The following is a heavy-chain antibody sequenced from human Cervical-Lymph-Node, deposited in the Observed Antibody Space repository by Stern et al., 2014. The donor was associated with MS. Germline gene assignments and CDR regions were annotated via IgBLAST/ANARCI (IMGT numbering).Heavy chain of an antibody. J-gene: IGHJ2*01. CDR3: ARGVTYCGGDCYGWYFDL. Sequence: EVQLVESGGGLVQPGGSLRLSCAASGFTFSSYAMHWGRQAPGKGLEYVSVISRNGGSTYYANSVKGRFTISRDNSKNTLYLHMGSLRVEDMAVYYCARGVTYCGGDCYGWYFDLWGRGTLVTVSS. D-gene: IGHD2-21*02. CDR2: ISRNGGST. V-gene: IGHV3-64*01. CDR1: GFTFSSYA.